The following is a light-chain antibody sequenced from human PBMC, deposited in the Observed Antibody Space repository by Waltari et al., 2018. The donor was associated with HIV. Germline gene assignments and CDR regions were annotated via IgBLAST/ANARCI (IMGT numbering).Light chain of an antibody. Sequence: QSALAQPASVSGSPGQSITISCTGTSSDVGGYNYVSWYQQHPGKAPKLIVYEVSNRPSGVSNRCSGSKSGNTASLTISGLQAEDEADYYCSSYTSSSTPVVFGGGTKLTVL. J-gene: IGLJ2*01. V-gene: IGLV2-14*01. CDR3: SSYTSSSTPVV. CDR1: SSDVGGYNY. CDR2: EVS.